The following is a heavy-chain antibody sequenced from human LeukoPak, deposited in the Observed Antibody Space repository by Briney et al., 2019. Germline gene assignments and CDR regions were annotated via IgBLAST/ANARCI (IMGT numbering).Heavy chain of an antibody. Sequence: SGGSLRLSCAASGSTFSSYWMSWVRQAPGKGLEWVANIKQDGSEKYYVDSVKGRFTISRDNAKKSLYLQMNSLRAEDTAVYYCARDYGAADYWGQGTLVTVSS. CDR2: IKQDGSEK. CDR1: GSTFSSYW. CDR3: ARDYGAADY. D-gene: IGHD4-17*01. V-gene: IGHV3-7*01. J-gene: IGHJ4*02.